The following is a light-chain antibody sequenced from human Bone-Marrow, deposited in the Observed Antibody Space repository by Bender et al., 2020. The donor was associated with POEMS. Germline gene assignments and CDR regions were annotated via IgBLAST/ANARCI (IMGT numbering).Light chain of an antibody. J-gene: IGLJ3*02. Sequence: QSVVTQPPSLSEAPRQRVTISCSGSSSNIGNHGVNWYQHLPGSAPRLLIYTNDQRPSGVPDRFSGSKSGTSASLAITGLQSEDEADYYCSAWDDSLSGWVFGGGTKLTVL. CDR2: TND. V-gene: IGLV1-36*01. CDR3: SAWDDSLSGWV. CDR1: SSNIGNHG.